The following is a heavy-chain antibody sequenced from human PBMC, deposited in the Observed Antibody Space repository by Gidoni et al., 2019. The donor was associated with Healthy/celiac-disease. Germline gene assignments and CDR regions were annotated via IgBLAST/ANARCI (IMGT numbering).Heavy chain of an antibody. V-gene: IGHV4-39*01. CDR3: ARIIRGGDAFDI. CDR1: GGSISSSSYD. Sequence: QLQLQESGPGLVKPSETLSLTCTVSGGSISSSSYDWGWIRQPRGKGLEWIGRIYYSGSTYYNPSLKSRVTISVATSKSQFSLKLSSVTAADTAVYYCARIIRGGDAFDIWGQGTMVTVSS. J-gene: IGHJ3*02. CDR2: IYYSGST. D-gene: IGHD3-10*01.